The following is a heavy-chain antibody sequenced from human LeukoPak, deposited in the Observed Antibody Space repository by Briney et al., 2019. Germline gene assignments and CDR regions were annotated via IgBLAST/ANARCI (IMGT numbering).Heavy chain of an antibody. CDR2: IYYSGST. CDR1: GDSINNYY. D-gene: IGHD3-10*01. Sequence: PSETLSLTCTVSGDSINNYYWSWIRQPPGKGLEHIGYIYYSGSTNYNPSLKSRVTMSVDTSKNQFSLTLSSVTVADTAVYYCARPYYYGSGNYYNWYLDLWGRGTLVTVSS. J-gene: IGHJ2*01. CDR3: ARPYYYGSGNYYNWYLDL. V-gene: IGHV4-59*01.